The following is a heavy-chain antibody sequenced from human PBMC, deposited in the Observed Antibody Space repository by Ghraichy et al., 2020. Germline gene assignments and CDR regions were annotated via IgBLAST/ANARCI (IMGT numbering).Heavy chain of an antibody. V-gene: IGHV4-34*01. Sequence: SQTLSLTCAVYGGSFSGYYWSWIRQPPGKGLEWIGEINHSGSTNYNPSLKSRVTISVDTSKNQFSLKLSSMTAADTAVYYCARRSGIRAFDIWGQGTMVTVSS. CDR2: INHSGST. CDR3: ARRSGIRAFDI. J-gene: IGHJ3*02. CDR1: GGSFSGYY.